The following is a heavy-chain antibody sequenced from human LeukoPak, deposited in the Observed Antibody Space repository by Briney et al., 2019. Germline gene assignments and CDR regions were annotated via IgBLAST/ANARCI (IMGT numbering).Heavy chain of an antibody. D-gene: IGHD3-22*01. Sequence: GGSLRLSCAASGFTFSSYAMSWVRQAPGKGLEWVSAISGSGGSTYYADSVKGRFTISRDNSKNTLYLQMNSLRAEDTAVYYCARGDYYDSSGPFSKYYFDYWGQGTLVTVSS. CDR1: GFTFSSYA. CDR2: ISGSGGST. V-gene: IGHV3-23*01. J-gene: IGHJ4*02. CDR3: ARGDYYDSSGPFSKYYFDY.